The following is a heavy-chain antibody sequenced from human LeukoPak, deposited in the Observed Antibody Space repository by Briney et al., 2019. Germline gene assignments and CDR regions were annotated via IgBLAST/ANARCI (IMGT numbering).Heavy chain of an antibody. CDR2: ISGSGNIT. J-gene: IGHJ4*02. CDR3: ARGHTAVTRHFDF. Sequence: GGSLRLSCAASGFTFSSYGMSWVRQAPGKGLEWVSVISGSGNITYYADSVKGRFTISRDDAENLLYLDMNSLRAEDTAVYYCARGHTAVTRHFDFWGQGTLVTVSS. CDR1: GFTFSSYG. D-gene: IGHD4-17*01. V-gene: IGHV3-23*01.